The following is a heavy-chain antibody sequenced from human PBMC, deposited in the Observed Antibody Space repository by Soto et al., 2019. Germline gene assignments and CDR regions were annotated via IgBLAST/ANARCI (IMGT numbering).Heavy chain of an antibody. V-gene: IGHV3-48*02. D-gene: IGHD1-26*01. CDR1: GFNVRSHG. CDR3: VREAISGPLDF. J-gene: IGHJ4*02. Sequence: GGSLRLSCEGSGFNVRSHGMHWVRQAPGKGLEWISYISTSSNVVYYANSVTGRSTISRDNGNNSVFLQMNSLKDDGTALYYCVREAISGPLDFWGQGTLVTVSS. CDR2: ISTSSNVV.